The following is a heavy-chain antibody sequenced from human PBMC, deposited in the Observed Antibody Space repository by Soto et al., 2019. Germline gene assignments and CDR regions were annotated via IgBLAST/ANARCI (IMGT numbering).Heavy chain of an antibody. CDR3: VRARATDSRPDY. Sequence: GGSLRLSCAASGFTFSLYSMIWVRQAPGKGLEWVSSISSSSSYIYYADSMKGRFTLSRDNAQNSLYLQMNSLRVDDTAVYYCVRARATDSRPDYWGQGTLVTVSS. CDR2: ISSSSSYI. V-gene: IGHV3-21*01. CDR1: GFTFSLYS. J-gene: IGHJ4*02. D-gene: IGHD3-22*01.